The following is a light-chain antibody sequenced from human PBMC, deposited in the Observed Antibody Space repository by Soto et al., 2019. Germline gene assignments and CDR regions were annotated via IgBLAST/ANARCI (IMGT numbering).Light chain of an antibody. CDR2: TAS. CDR1: QDISNY. Sequence: DIQMTQSPSSLSASVGDRVPITCRASQDISNYLAWYQQKPGKVPKLLIYTASSLQSGVPSRFSGSGSGTDFTLTISSLQPEDAATYYCQEYKNAPLTFGGGTKVDIK. J-gene: IGKJ4*01. CDR3: QEYKNAPLT. V-gene: IGKV1-27*01.